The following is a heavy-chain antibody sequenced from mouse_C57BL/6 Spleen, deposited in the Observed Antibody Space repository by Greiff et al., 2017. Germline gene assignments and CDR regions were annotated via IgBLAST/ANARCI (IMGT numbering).Heavy chain of an antibody. V-gene: IGHV1-19*01. D-gene: IGHD1-1*01. CDR1: GYTFTDYY. J-gene: IGHJ2*01. CDR3: ARRGGSSLDY. CDR2: INPYNGGT. Sequence: EVQLQQSGPVLVKPGASVKMSCKASGYTFTDYYMNWVKQSHGKSLEWIGVINPYNGGTSYNQKFKGKATLTVDKSSSTAYMELNSLTSEDSAVYYCARRGGSSLDYWGQGTTLTVSS.